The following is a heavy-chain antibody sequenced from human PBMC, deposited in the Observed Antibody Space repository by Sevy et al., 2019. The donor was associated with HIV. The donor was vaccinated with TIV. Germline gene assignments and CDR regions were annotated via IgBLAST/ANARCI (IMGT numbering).Heavy chain of an antibody. CDR2: ISGSGGST. J-gene: IGHJ4*02. D-gene: IGHD3-16*01. CDR3: AKVMSAVGYYFDY. V-gene: IGHV3-23*01. CDR1: GFTFSSYA. Sequence: GGSLRLSCAASGFTFSSYAMSWVRQAPGKGLEWVSAISGSGGSTYYADSVKGRFTISRDNSKKTLYLQMNSLRAEDTAVYYCAKVMSAVGYYFDYWGREPWSPSPQ.